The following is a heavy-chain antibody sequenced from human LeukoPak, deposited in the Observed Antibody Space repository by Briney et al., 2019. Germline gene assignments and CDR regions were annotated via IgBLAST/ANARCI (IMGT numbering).Heavy chain of an antibody. CDR3: ARVLSRYYYGSGSYYNDYYYYYGMDV. Sequence: GASVKVSCKASAYTFTSYGISWVRQAPGQGLEWKGWISAYNGNTNYAQKLQGRVTMTTDTSTSTAYMELRSLRSDDTAVYYCARVLSRYYYGSGSYYNDYYYYYGMDVWGQGTTVTVSS. V-gene: IGHV1-18*01. CDR1: AYTFTSYG. CDR2: ISAYNGNT. J-gene: IGHJ6*02. D-gene: IGHD3-10*01.